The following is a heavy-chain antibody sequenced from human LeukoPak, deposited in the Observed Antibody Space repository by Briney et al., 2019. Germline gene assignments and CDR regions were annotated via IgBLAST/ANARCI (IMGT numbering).Heavy chain of an antibody. D-gene: IGHD3-10*01. CDR1: GFTVSSNY. J-gene: IGHJ5*02. CDR2: INSGGST. V-gene: IGHV3-53*04. CDR3: ARITMVRGVIKYNWFDP. Sequence: GGSLRLSCAASGFTVSSNYMSWVRQAPGKGLEWVSVINSGGSTYYADSVKGRFTISRHNSKNTLYLQMNSLRAEDTAVYYCARITMVRGVIKYNWFDPWGQGTLVTVSS.